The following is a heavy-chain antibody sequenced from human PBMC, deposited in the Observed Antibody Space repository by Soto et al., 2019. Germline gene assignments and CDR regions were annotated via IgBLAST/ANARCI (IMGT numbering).Heavy chain of an antibody. Sequence: GGSLRLSCAASGFTFSSYGMHWVRQAPGKGLEWVAVISYDGSNKYYADSVKGRFTISRDNSKNTLYLQMNSLRAEDTAVYYCAKGHLLPSGDYWGQGTLVTVSS. D-gene: IGHD3-10*01. J-gene: IGHJ4*02. V-gene: IGHV3-30*18. CDR2: ISYDGSNK. CDR1: GFTFSSYG. CDR3: AKGHLLPSGDY.